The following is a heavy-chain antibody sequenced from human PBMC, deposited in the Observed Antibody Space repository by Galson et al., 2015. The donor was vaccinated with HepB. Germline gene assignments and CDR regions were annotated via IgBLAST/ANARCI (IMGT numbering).Heavy chain of an antibody. CDR3: ARGGTIAAAGTSLFAFDI. D-gene: IGHD6-13*01. J-gene: IGHJ3*02. CDR1: GGSISSYY. CDR2: IYYSGST. Sequence: TLSLTCTVSGGSISSYYWSWFRQPPGKGLEWIGYIYYSGSTNYNPSLKSRVTISVDTSKNQFSLKLSSVTAADTAVYYCARGGTIAAAGTSLFAFDIWGQGTMVTVSS. V-gene: IGHV4-59*01.